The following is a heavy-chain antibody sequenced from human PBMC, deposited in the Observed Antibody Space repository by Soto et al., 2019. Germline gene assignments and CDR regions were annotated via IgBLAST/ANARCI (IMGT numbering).Heavy chain of an antibody. Sequence: QVQLVQSGAEVKKPGASVKVSCKASGYAFTRFNIHWVRQAPGQRLEWMGWINAGNGNTKYSQKFKGRVTFTRDTSANTAYMELSSLISADPAVYYCARPKDYDDCLDLWVQGSLVTVSS. D-gene: IGHD3-22*01. V-gene: IGHV1-3*01. J-gene: IGHJ4*02. CDR3: ARPKDYDDCLDL. CDR2: INAGNGNT. CDR1: GYAFTRFN.